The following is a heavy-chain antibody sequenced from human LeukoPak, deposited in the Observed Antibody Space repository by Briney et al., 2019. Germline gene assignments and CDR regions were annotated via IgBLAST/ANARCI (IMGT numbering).Heavy chain of an antibody. CDR1: AFTFSSYA. Sequence: PGGSLRLSCAASAFTFSSYAMTWVRQAPGKGLEWVSTISGSGGYTYYADSVKGRFTISRDNSKNTLYLQMNSLRAEDTAVYYCAKNTAIPYYFDYWGQGTLVTVSS. V-gene: IGHV3-23*01. D-gene: IGHD5-18*01. CDR3: AKNTAIPYYFDY. CDR2: ISGSGGYT. J-gene: IGHJ4*02.